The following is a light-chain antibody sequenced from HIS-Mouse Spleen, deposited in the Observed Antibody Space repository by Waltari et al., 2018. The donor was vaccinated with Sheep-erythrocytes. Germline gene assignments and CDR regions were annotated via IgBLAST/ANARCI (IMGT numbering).Light chain of an antibody. Sequence: QSALTQPASVSGSPGQSITISCTGTSSDVGGYNYVSWYQQHPGKAPKLMSYEVSNRPSGVSNRLSGSKSGKTASLTISGLQAEDEADYYCSSYTSSSTGVFGGGTKLTVL. CDR1: SSDVGGYNY. V-gene: IGLV2-14*01. CDR2: EVS. CDR3: SSYTSSSTGV. J-gene: IGLJ2*01.